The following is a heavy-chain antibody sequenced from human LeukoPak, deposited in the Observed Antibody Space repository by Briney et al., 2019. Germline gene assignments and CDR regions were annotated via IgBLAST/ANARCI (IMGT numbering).Heavy chain of an antibody. Sequence: GGSLRLSCAASGFSASDFYMTWIRQSPGTGLEWISYMSVTGRTIYYANSVGGRFTISRDNNKNSLDLQMNSLGSDDTAVYYCARVVSTSGKFYMDVWGTGTTVTVSS. CDR1: GFSASDFY. CDR2: MSVTGRTI. V-gene: IGHV3-11*04. J-gene: IGHJ6*03. CDR3: ARVVSTSGKFYMDV. D-gene: IGHD1-1*01.